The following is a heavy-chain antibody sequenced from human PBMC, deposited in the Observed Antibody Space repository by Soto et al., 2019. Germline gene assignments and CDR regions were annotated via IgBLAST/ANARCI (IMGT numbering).Heavy chain of an antibody. CDR3: ARDEGRVFYYDSSGPNYYYYGMDV. V-gene: IGHV1-2*02. J-gene: IGHJ6*02. D-gene: IGHD3-22*01. Sequence: ASVKVSCKASGYTFTGYYMHWVRQAPGQGLEWMGWINPNSGGTNYAQKFQGRVTMTRDTSISTAYMELSRMRSDDPAVYYCARDEGRVFYYDSSGPNYYYYGMDVWGQGTTVTV. CDR2: INPNSGGT. CDR1: GYTFTGYY.